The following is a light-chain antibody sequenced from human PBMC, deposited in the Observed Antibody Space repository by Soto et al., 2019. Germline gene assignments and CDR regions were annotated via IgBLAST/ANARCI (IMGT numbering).Light chain of an antibody. CDR2: QGS. V-gene: IGLV2-23*01. CDR3: CAYEASYNYV. Sequence: QSVLTQPASVSGSPGQSITISCTGTSSDVGKYNLVSWYQQHPGKAPKVMILQGSKRPSGVSNRFSGSKFGNTASLTISGLQAEDEADYYCCAYEASYNYVFGTGPKVTVL. CDR1: SSDVGKYNL. J-gene: IGLJ1*01.